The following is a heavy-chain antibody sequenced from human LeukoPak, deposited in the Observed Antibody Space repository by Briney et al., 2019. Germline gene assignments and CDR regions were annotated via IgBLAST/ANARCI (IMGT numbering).Heavy chain of an antibody. CDR1: GFTFSSYA. CDR3: ARDHNWAFDF. Sequence: GGSLRLSCAASGFTFSSYAMHWVRQAPGKGLEWLSNIRDSGAEMYYADSVKGRFTITRDNAKNSLYLQMDGLRVEDTAVYFCARDHNWAFDFWGQGTLVTVSS. D-gene: IGHD1-1*01. CDR2: IRDSGAEM. V-gene: IGHV3-48*01. J-gene: IGHJ4*02.